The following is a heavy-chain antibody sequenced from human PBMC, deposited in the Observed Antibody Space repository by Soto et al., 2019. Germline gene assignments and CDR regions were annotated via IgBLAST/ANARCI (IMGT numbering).Heavy chain of an antibody. V-gene: IGHV4-30-2*01. Sequence: QLQLQESGSGLVKPSQTLSLTCAVSGGSIISGGYSWSWIRQPPGKGLQWIGHIYEGGNTYYTPSLESRFAISTDKSKNQFSLRLSSVTAADTAVYYCVRRSPEDAFDIWGQGTMVTVSP. J-gene: IGHJ3*02. CDR1: GGSIISGGYS. CDR3: VRRSPEDAFDI. CDR2: IYEGGNT.